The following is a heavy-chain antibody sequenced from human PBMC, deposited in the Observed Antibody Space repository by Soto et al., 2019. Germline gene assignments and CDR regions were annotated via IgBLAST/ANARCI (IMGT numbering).Heavy chain of an antibody. Sequence: SETLSLTCAVYGGSFSGYFWNWVRQPPGKGLEWIGEINHSGSTNYNPSLKSRVTISVDTSKNQFSLKLSSVTAADTAVYYFVRGAPLYCRGGGCYSVRKYWSQGTLVIVSS. CDR1: GGSFSGYF. D-gene: IGHD2-15*01. CDR3: VRGAPLYCRGGGCYSVRKY. V-gene: IGHV4-34*01. J-gene: IGHJ4*02. CDR2: INHSGST.